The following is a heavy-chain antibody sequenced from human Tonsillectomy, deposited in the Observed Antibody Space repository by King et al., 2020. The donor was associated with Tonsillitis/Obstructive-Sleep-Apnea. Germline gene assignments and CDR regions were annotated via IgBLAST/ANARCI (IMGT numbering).Heavy chain of an antibody. CDR1: GGSLSGNY. V-gene: IGHV4-34*01. J-gene: IGHJ4*02. CDR2: INHSGST. CDR3: ARTSPVVGPPPSESGWFDY. Sequence: VQLQQWGAGLLKPSETLSLTCAVYGGSLSGNYWSWIRQPPGKGLEWIGEINHSGSTNYNPSLKSRVTISVDTSKNQVSLKLSSVTAADTALYYCARTSPVVGPPPSESGWFDYWGQGTLVTVPS. D-gene: IGHD6-19*01.